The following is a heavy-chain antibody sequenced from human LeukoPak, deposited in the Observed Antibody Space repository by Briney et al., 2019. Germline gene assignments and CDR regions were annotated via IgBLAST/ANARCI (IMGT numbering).Heavy chain of an antibody. J-gene: IGHJ5*02. Sequence: PGGPLRLSCAASGFTVSSNYMSWVRQAPGKGLEWVSVIYSGGSTYYADSVKGRFTISRDNSKNTLYLQMNSLRAEDTAVYYCARDSSSSGGGWFDPWGQGTLVTVSS. CDR2: IYSGGST. V-gene: IGHV3-53*01. CDR3: ARDSSSSGGGWFDP. D-gene: IGHD6-6*01. CDR1: GFTVSSNY.